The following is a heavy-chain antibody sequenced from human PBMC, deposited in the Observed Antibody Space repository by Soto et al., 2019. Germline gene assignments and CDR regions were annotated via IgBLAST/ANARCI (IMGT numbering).Heavy chain of an antibody. Sequence: PSETLSLTCTVSGGSISSYYWSWIRQPPGKGLEWIGYIYYSGSTNYNPSLKSRVTISVDTSKNQFSLKLSSVTPADTAVYYCATCGGYDRVFDYWGQGTLVTVSS. D-gene: IGHD5-12*01. CDR2: IYYSGST. CDR1: GGSISSYY. CDR3: ATCGGYDRVFDY. J-gene: IGHJ4*02. V-gene: IGHV4-59*08.